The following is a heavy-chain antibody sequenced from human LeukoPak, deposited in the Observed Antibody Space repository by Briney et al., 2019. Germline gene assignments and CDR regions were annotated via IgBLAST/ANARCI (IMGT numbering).Heavy chain of an antibody. CDR1: GGSISSYY. CDR3: ASEVVPAASAYNWFDP. CDR2: INHSGST. V-gene: IGHV4-34*01. Sequence: SETLSLTCTVSGGSISSYYWSWIRQPPGKGLEWIGEINHSGSTNYNPSLKSRVTISVDTSKNQFSLKLSSVTAADTAVYYCASEVVPAASAYNWFDPWGQGTLVTVSS. J-gene: IGHJ5*02. D-gene: IGHD2-2*01.